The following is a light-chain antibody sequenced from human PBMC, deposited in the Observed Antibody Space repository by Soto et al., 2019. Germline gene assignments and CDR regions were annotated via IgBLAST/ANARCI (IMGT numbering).Light chain of an antibody. CDR1: SSNIGAGFD. V-gene: IGLV1-40*01. CDR3: QSYDSSLSAVV. J-gene: IGLJ2*01. CDR2: GDI. Sequence: QSVLTQPPSVSGAPGQRVTISCAGSSSNIGAGFDVNWYQQLPGTAPKLLVYGDINRPSGVPDRFSGSKSGTSASLAITGLQADDEADYYCQSYDSSLSAVVFDGGTKLTVL.